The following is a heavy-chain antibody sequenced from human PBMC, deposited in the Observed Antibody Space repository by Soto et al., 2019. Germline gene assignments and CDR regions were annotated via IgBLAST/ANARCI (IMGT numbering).Heavy chain of an antibody. CDR1: GFTFSSYG. Sequence: GGSLRLSCAASGFTFSSYGMHWVRQAPGKGLEWVAVIWYDGSNKYYADSVKGRFTISRDNSKNTLYLQMNSLRAEDTAVYYCAREDYGDYAVDYWGQGTLVTVSS. J-gene: IGHJ4*02. D-gene: IGHD4-17*01. V-gene: IGHV3-33*01. CDR3: AREDYGDYAVDY. CDR2: IWYDGSNK.